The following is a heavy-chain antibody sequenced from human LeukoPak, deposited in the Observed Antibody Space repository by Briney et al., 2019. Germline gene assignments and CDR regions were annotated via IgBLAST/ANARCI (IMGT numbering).Heavy chain of an antibody. V-gene: IGHV3-66*01. CDR2: IYSGGST. D-gene: IGHD2-8*02. CDR3: AREVSGREFDY. CDR1: GFTVSSNY. Sequence: GGSLRLSCAASGFTVSSNYTSWVRQAPGKGLEWVSVIYSGGSTYYADSVKGRFSISRDNSKDTLFLQMNSLRPEDTAVYYCAREVSGREFDYWGQGTLVTVSS. J-gene: IGHJ4*02.